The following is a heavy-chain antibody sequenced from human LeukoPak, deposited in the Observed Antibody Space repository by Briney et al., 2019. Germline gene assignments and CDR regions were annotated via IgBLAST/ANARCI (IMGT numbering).Heavy chain of an antibody. V-gene: IGHV3-23*01. J-gene: IGHJ4*02. CDR1: GFNFSTYA. CDR3: AKDRWNYVSYFDY. D-gene: IGHD1-7*01. CDR2: ISPSGGST. Sequence: GGSLRLSCAASGFNFSTYAMNWVRQSPGKGLEWVSGISPSGGSTYYADSVKGRFTISRDNSKNTLYLQMNSLRAEDTAVYYCAKDRWNYVSYFDYWGQGTLVTVSS.